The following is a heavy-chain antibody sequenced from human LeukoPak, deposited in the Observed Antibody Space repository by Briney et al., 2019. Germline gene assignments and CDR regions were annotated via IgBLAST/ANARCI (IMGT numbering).Heavy chain of an antibody. CDR1: GYTFTGYY. D-gene: IGHD3-16*01. J-gene: IGHJ4*02. CDR3: ARDLGWGYYFDY. Sequence: ASVKASCKASGYTFTGYYMHWVRQAPGQGLEWMGRINPNSGGTNYAQKFQGRVTMTRDTSITTAYMELSRLRSDDTAEYYCARDLGWGYYFDYWGQGTLVTVSS. V-gene: IGHV1-2*06. CDR2: INPNSGGT.